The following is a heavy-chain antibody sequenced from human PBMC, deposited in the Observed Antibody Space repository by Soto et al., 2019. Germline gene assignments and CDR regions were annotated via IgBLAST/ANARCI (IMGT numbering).Heavy chain of an antibody. D-gene: IGHD5-12*01. Sequence: GGSLRLCCAASGFIVSSSYMSWVRQAPGKGLEWVSIINNNSSIYYADSVRGRFTISRDNAKNTLYLQISSLRDEDTAVYYCARKVATGDYYYYYAMDVWGQGTTVTVSS. CDR3: ARKVATGDYYYYYAMDV. CDR1: GFIVSSSY. V-gene: IGHV3-66*01. CDR2: INNNSSI. J-gene: IGHJ6*02.